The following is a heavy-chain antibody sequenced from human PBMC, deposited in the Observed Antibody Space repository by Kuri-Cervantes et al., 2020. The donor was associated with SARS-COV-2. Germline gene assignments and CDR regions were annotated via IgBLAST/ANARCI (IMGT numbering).Heavy chain of an antibody. J-gene: IGHJ6*02. V-gene: IGHV3-74*01. CDR2: INSDGSST. CDR1: GFTFSSYW. CDR3: ARSYDSSDYALDV. D-gene: IGHD3-22*01. Sequence: GESLKISCAASGFTFSSYWMHWVRQAPGKGLVWVSRINSDGSSTSYADSVKGRFTISRDSAKSTLYLQMITLRAEDTAVYYCARSYDSSDYALDVWGQGTTVTVSS.